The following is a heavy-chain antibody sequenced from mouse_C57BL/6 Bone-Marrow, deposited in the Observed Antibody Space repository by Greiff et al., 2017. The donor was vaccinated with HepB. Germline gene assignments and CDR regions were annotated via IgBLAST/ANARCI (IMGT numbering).Heavy chain of an antibody. Sequence: EADGGLVQPKGSLKLSCAASGFSFNTYAMNWVRQAPGKGLEWVARIRSKSNNYATYYADSVKDRFTISRDDSESMLYLQMNNLKTEDTAMYYCVSLGRWFAYWGQGTLVTVSA. D-gene: IGHD4-1*01. V-gene: IGHV10-1*01. CDR1: GFSFNTYA. J-gene: IGHJ3*01. CDR2: IRSKSNNYAT. CDR3: VSLGRWFAY.